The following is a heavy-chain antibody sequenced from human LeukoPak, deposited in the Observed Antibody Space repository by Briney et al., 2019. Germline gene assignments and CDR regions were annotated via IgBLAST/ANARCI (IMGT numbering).Heavy chain of an antibody. V-gene: IGHV5-51*01. CDR2: IYPGDSDT. CDR3: ARLVEYYYDSSGYYDAFDI. J-gene: IGHJ3*02. Sequence: GESLKISCKGSGYSFTSYWIGWVRQMPGKGLEWMGIIYPGDSDTRYSPSFQGQVTISADKSISTAYLQWSSLKASDTAMHYCARLVEYYYDSSGYYDAFDIWGQGTMVTVSS. D-gene: IGHD3-22*01. CDR1: GYSFTSYW.